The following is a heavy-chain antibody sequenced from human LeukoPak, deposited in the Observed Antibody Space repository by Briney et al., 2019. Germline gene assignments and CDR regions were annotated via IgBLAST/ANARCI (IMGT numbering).Heavy chain of an antibody. J-gene: IGHJ4*02. CDR1: GGSISSGGYS. Sequence: SQTLSLTCAVSGGSISSGGYSWSWLRQPPGQGLEWIVYIYHSGSTYYNPSLKSRVTISVDRSKIQFSLKLSSVTAADTAVYYCARGVEGSTGLFDYWGQGTLVTVSS. CDR3: ARGVEGSTGLFDY. V-gene: IGHV4-30-2*01. CDR2: IYHSGST. D-gene: IGHD3-3*01.